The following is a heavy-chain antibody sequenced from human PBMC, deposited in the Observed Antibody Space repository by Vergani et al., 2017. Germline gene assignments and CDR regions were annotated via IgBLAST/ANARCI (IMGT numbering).Heavy chain of an antibody. CDR3: ASRDITIFGVVIIRGYYYYGMDV. Sequence: QVQLVQSWAEVKKPGSSVKVSCKASGGTFISYAISWVRQAPGQGLEWMGRFIPIFATANYAQKFQGRVTITADESTSTAYMELSSLRSEDTAVYYCASRDITIFGVVIIRGYYYYGMDVWGEG. D-gene: IGHD3-3*01. V-gene: IGHV1-69*13. CDR1: GGTFISYA. CDR2: FIPIFATA. J-gene: IGHJ6*02.